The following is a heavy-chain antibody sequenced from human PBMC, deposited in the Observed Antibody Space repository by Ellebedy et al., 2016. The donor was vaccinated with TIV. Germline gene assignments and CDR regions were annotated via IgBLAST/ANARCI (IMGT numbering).Heavy chain of an antibody. Sequence: SETLSLTCTVSGGSISSGDYYWHWIRQTPGKGLEWIGYIYYNGNTYYNPSLRGRVTISLDTSKNQFSLRLSSLTAADTAVYYCARGPYGGLWDFWGQGTLVTVSS. J-gene: IGHJ4*02. V-gene: IGHV4-30-4*01. CDR2: IYYNGNT. CDR1: GGSISSGDYY. CDR3: ARGPYGGLWDF. D-gene: IGHD4-23*01.